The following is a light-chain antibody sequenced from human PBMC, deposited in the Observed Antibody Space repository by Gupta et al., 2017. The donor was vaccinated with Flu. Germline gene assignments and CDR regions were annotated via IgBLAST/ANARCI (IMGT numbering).Light chain of an antibody. CDR2: DVP. CDR1: SSDVGGYDY. Sequence: TGTSSDVGGYDYVSWYQQHPGTAPKLMIYDVPNRPSGVPDRFSGSKSANTASLTISGLQAEDEADYYCCSYAGSYSLMFGGGTKLTAL. J-gene: IGLJ3*02. CDR3: CSYAGSYSLM. V-gene: IGLV2-11*03.